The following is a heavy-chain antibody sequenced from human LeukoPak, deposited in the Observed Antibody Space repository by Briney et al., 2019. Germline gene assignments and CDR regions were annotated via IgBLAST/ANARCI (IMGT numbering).Heavy chain of an antibody. CDR3: ATSLYNWNDWFDP. D-gene: IGHD1-1*01. CDR1: GYTLTELS. V-gene: IGHV1-24*01. CDR2: FDPEDGET. Sequence: ASVKVSCKVSGYTLTELSMHWVRQAPGKGLEWMGGFDPEDGETTYAQKFQGRVTMTEDTSTDTAYMELSSLRSEDTAVYYCATSLYNWNDWFDPWGQGTLVTVSS. J-gene: IGHJ5*02.